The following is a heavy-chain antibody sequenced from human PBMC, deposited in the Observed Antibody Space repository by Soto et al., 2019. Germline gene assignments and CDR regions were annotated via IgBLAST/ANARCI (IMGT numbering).Heavy chain of an antibody. V-gene: IGHV3-15*07. J-gene: IGHJ3*01. CDR1: GFTFSNVW. CDR2: IKNKADGGTT. D-gene: IGHD3-22*01. CDR3: STDGASSGYYRWYDAFDF. Sequence: EVQLVESGGGFVKPGGSLRLSCAVSGFTFSNVWMNWVRQAPGKGLEWVGRIKNKADGGTTDYAAPMKGRFTISREDSKTTLYLQMNSLTTEDTAIYFCSTDGASSGYYRWYDAFDFWGHGTGVTVSS.